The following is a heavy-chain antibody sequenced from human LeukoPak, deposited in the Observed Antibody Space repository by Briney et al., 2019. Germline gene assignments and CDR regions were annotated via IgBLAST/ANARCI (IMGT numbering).Heavy chain of an antibody. CDR1: GDTFSNYA. CDR2: IIPILATT. V-gene: IGHV1-69*01. CDR3: AREDFLEWPSGVYDV. D-gene: IGHD3-3*01. Sequence: GSSVKVSCKASGDTFSNYAVTWVRQAPGQGLEWMGGIIPILATTNYAQKFQCKVTITADDSTSTAFMEVNSLRSEDTAVYYCAREDFLEWPSGVYDVWGHGTMVTVSS. J-gene: IGHJ3*01.